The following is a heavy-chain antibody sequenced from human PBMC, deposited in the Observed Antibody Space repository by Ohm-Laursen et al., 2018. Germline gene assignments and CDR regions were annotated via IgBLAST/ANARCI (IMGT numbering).Heavy chain of an antibody. V-gene: IGHV3-49*04. D-gene: IGHD6-13*01. Sequence: LSLTCAASGFTFGDNAMMWVRQAPGKGLEWVGFIRSKPNGGTTEYAASVKGRFTILRDDSKSIAYLQMNSLKTEDTAMYYCTREGAAARSKFDYWGQGTLVTVSS. CDR1: GFTFGDNA. CDR3: TREGAAARSKFDY. CDR2: IRSKPNGGTT. J-gene: IGHJ4*02.